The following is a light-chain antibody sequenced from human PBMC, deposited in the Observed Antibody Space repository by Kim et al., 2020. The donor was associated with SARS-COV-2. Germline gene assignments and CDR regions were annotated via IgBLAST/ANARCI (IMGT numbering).Light chain of an antibody. J-gene: IGKJ2*01. CDR3: QQYNNWPPYT. Sequence: VSPGERAPLPCRACQSVRRTLAWYQQKPGQAPRLLIYGASTGATGIPARFSGSGSGTEFTLTISSLQSEDFAVYYCQQYNNWPPYTFGQGTKLEI. V-gene: IGKV3-15*01. CDR1: QSVRRT. CDR2: GAS.